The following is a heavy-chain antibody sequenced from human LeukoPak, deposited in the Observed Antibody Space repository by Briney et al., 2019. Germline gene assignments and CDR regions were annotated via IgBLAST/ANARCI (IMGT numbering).Heavy chain of an antibody. CDR1: GGSISSYY. CDR2: IYYSGST. D-gene: IGHD2/OR15-2a*01. V-gene: IGHV4-59*01. J-gene: IGHJ3*02. CDR3: AKGHIENTLDAFDI. Sequence: SETLSLTCTVSGGSISSYYWSWIRQPPGKGLEWIGYIYYSGSTNYNPSLKSRVTISVDTSKNQFSLILNSVTAADTAVYYCAKGHIENTLDAFDIWGQGTMVTVSS.